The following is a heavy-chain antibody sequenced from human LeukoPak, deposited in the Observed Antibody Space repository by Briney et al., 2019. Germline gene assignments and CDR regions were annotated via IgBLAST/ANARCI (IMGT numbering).Heavy chain of an antibody. CDR3: ARERIAAAGTHPWYYFDY. CDR2: IYSGGST. D-gene: IGHD6-13*01. J-gene: IGHJ4*02. V-gene: IGHV3-53*01. Sequence: GGSLRLSCAASGFTVSSNYMSWVRQAPGKGLEWVSVIYSGGSTYYADSVKGRFTISRDNSKNTLYLQMNSLRAEDTAVYYCARERIAAAGTHPWYYFDYWGQGTLVTVSS. CDR1: GFTVSSNY.